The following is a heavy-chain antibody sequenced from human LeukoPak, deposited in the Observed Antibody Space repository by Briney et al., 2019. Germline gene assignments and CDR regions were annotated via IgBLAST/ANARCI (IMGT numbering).Heavy chain of an antibody. J-gene: IGHJ3*02. CDR1: GDSVSGGTG. Sequence: SQTLSLTCAISGDSVSGGTGWSWIRQSPSRGLEWLGRTYYRSRWHYDYAVSVKSRITINPDASKNQFSLQLNSVTPEDTAVYYCARGVAGTFDIWGQGTMVTVSS. D-gene: IGHD6-19*01. CDR3: ARGVAGTFDI. V-gene: IGHV6-1*01. CDR2: TYYRSRWHY.